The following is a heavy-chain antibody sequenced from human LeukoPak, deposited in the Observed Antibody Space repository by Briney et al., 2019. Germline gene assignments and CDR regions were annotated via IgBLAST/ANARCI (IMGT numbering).Heavy chain of an antibody. CDR2: ISYDGSNK. J-gene: IGHJ3*02. D-gene: IGHD6-13*01. CDR1: GFTFGAYT. Sequence: PGGSLRLSCAASGFTFGAYTMHWVRQAPGKGLEWVAVISYDGSNKYYADSVKGRFTISRDNSKNTLYLQMNSLRAEDTAVYYCARDLYSSSWYAFDIWGQGTMVTVSS. CDR3: ARDLYSSSWYAFDI. V-gene: IGHV3-30*04.